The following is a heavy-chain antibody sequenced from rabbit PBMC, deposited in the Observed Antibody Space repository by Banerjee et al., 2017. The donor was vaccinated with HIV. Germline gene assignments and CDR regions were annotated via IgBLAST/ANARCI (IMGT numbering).Heavy chain of an antibody. D-gene: IGHD4-1*01. J-gene: IGHJ4*01. CDR2: IVTGSGTT. Sequence: QEQLEESGGGLVKPEGSLTLTCKASGFDLSSYYFMCWVRQAPGKGLELIGCIVTGSGTTYYASWAKGRFTITRSTSLNAVTLQMTSLTAADTATYFCARDLAGVVGWNLNLWGQGTLVTVS. CDR1: GFDLSSYYF. V-gene: IGHV1S43*01. CDR3: ARDLAGVVGWNLNL.